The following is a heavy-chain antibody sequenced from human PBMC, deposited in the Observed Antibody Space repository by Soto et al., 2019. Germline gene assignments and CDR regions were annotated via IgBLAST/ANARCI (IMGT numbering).Heavy chain of an antibody. CDR2: MNPNSGNT. V-gene: IGHV1-8*01. J-gene: IGHJ5*02. D-gene: IGHD3-16*01. Sequence: QVQLVQSGAEVKKPGASVKVSCKASGYTFTRYDINWVRLATGQGLEWMGWMNPNSGNTAYAQKFQGRVTMTRNTSISTAYMELSSLRSEDTALYYCARLKQDYALALGQGTLVTVSS. CDR3: ARLKQDYALA. CDR1: GYTFTRYD.